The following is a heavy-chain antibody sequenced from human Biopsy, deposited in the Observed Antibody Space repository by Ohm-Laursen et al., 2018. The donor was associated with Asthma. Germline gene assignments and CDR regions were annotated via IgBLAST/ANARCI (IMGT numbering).Heavy chain of an antibody. D-gene: IGHD2-21*02. J-gene: IGHJ6*02. CDR1: GFTFSSYG. Sequence: SLRLSCAASGFTFSSYGMHWVRQAPGKGLEWVAVIWYDGSNKYYADSVKGRFTISRDNSKNTLYLQMNSLRAEDTAVYYCASYEVVTSILPLDVWGQGTTVTVSS. V-gene: IGHV3-33*01. CDR3: ASYEVVTSILPLDV. CDR2: IWYDGSNK.